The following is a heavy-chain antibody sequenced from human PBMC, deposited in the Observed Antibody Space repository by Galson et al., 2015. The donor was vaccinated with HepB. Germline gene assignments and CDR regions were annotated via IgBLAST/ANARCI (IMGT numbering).Heavy chain of an antibody. J-gene: IGHJ4*02. V-gene: IGHV3-66*01. D-gene: IGHD2-15*01. CDR1: GLSLSDNF. CDR3: ARTVVVDGTPGGYFDL. CDR2: LYTGGSA. Sequence: SLRLSCAGSGLSLSDNFMSWVRQAPGKGLEWVSVLYTGGSAYYVDSVKDRFTISRDNSKNTVYLQMNSLRAEDTAVYYCARTVVVDGTPGGYFDLWGQGSLVTVSS.